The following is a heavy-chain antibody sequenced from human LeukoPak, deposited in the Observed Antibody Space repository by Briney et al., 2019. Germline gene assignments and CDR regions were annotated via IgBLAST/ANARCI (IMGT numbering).Heavy chain of an antibody. J-gene: IGHJ4*02. Sequence: GGSLRLSCAASGFTFDDYAMHWVRQAPGKGLEWVSGISWNSGSIGYADSVKGRFTISRDNAKNSLYLQMNSLRAEDTAVYYCARLIYCTNGVCFDFDYWGQGTLVTVSS. V-gene: IGHV3-9*01. CDR2: ISWNSGSI. CDR1: GFTFDDYA. CDR3: ARLIYCTNGVCFDFDY. D-gene: IGHD2-8*01.